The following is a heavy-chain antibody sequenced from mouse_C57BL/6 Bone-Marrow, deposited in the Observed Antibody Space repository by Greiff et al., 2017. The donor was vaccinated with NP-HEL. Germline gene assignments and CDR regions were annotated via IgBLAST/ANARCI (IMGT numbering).Heavy chain of an antibody. CDR2: ISSGGDYI. CDR1: GFTFSSYA. D-gene: IGHD3-3*01. V-gene: IGHV5-9-1*02. CDR3: TRARDGGPYYAMDY. J-gene: IGHJ4*01. Sequence: EVQLVESGEGLVKPGGSLKLSCAASGFTFSSYAMSWVRQTPEKRLEWVAYISSGGDYIYYADTVKGRFTISRDNARNTLYLQMSSLKSEDTAMYYCTRARDGGPYYAMDYWGQGTSVTVSS.